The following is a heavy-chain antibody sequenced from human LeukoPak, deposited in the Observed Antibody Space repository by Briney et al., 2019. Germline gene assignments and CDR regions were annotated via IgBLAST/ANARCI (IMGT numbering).Heavy chain of an antibody. CDR1: GFTFSSYS. CDR2: ISSSSSYI. CDR3: ARDVRLPPRVDY. Sequence: GGSLRLSCAASGFTFSSYSINWVRQAPGKGLEWVSSISSSSSYIYYADSVKGRFTISRDNAKNSLYLQMNSLRAEDTAVYYCARDVRLPPRVDYWGEGTLVTVS. D-gene: IGHD5-12*01. V-gene: IGHV3-21*01. J-gene: IGHJ4*02.